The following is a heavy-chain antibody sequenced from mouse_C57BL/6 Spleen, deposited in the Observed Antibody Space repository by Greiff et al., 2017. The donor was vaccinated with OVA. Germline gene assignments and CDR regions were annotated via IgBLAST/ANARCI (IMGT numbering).Heavy chain of an antibody. CDR3: ARCDGSSFYFDY. D-gene: IGHD1-1*01. J-gene: IGHJ2*01. CDR1: GYTFTSYW. CDR2: IDPSDSYT. Sequence: QVQLQQPGAELVRPGTSVKLSCKASGYTFTSYWMHWVKQRPGQGLEWIGVIDPSDSYTNYNQKFKGKATLTVDTSSSTAYMQLSSLTSEDSAVYYCARCDGSSFYFDYWGQGTTLTVSS. V-gene: IGHV1-59*01.